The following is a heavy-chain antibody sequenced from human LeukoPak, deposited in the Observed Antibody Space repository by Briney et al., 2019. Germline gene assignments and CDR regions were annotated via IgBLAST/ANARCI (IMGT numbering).Heavy chain of an antibody. V-gene: IGHV4-34*01. CDR3: ARGLEYDFWSGNYSDGFDK. D-gene: IGHD3-3*01. CDR2: INHSGSA. J-gene: IGHJ3*02. CDR1: GGSFSTYY. Sequence: PSETLSLTCAVYGGSFSTYYWSWIRQPPGKGLEWIGEINHSGSANYNPSLKSRVTISVDTSKNQCSLQLNPLTAADTAVYYCARGLEYDFWSGNYSDGFDKWGQGTMVTVSP.